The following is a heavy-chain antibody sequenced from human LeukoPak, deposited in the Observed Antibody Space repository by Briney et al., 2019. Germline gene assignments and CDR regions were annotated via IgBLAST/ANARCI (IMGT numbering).Heavy chain of an antibody. CDR1: GGSISSYY. D-gene: IGHD3-10*01. CDR2: IYYRGST. Sequence: SETLSLTCSVAGGSISSYYWSWIRQPPGKGLEWIGYIYYRGSTKYNPSLRSRVTISVDTSNNQFSLKLSSVTAADTAVYYCAAAAYGSGSYTVDYWGQGTLVTVSS. J-gene: IGHJ4*02. CDR3: AAAAYGSGSYTVDY. V-gene: IGHV4-59*01.